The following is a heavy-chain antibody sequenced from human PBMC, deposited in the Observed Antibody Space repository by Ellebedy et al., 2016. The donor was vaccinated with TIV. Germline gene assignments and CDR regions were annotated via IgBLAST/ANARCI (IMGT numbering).Heavy chain of an antibody. V-gene: IGHV1-69*13. CDR3: ARASYGSGSYSYYYYYGMDV. CDR2: IIPIFGTA. CDR1: GGTFSSYA. J-gene: IGHJ6*02. Sequence: SVKVSCKASGGTFSSYAISWVRQAPGQGLEWMGGIIPIFGTANYAQKFQGRVTITADESTSTAYMELSSLRSEDTAVYYCARASYGSGSYSYYYYYGMDVWGQGTTVTVSS. D-gene: IGHD3-10*01.